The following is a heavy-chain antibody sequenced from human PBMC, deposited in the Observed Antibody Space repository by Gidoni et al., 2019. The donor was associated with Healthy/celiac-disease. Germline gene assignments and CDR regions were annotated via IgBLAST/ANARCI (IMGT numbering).Heavy chain of an antibody. Sequence: EVQLLESGGGLVQPGGSLRLSCAASGFTFSRSAMSWVRQAPGKGLEWVSAISGSGGSTYYADSVKGRFTISRDNSKNTLYLQMNSLRAEDTAVYYCAKDSRIPILWFGELEPPVDYWGQGTLVTVSS. D-gene: IGHD3-10*01. J-gene: IGHJ4*02. V-gene: IGHV3-23*01. CDR1: GFTFSRSA. CDR2: ISGSGGST. CDR3: AKDSRIPILWFGELEPPVDY.